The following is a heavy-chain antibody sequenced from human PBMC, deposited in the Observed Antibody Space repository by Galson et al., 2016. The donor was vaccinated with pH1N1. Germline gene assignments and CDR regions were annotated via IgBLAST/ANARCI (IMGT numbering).Heavy chain of an antibody. D-gene: IGHD7-27*01. CDR2: IYPGDSDT. CDR3: ARELGGKFDY. Sequence: QSGAEVTKPGESLRISCMASGYSFNDYWIGWVRQMPGKGLEWMGIIYPGDSDTRYSPSFPDQVTISADSPTTTAYLQWSSLKASDTAIYYCARELGGKFDYWGQGTLVTVSS. J-gene: IGHJ4*02. CDR1: GYSFNDYW. V-gene: IGHV5-51*01.